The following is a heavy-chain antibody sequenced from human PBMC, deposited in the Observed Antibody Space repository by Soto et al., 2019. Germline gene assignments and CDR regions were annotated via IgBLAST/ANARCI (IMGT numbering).Heavy chain of an antibody. CDR3: ARQIYDSDTGPNFQYYFDS. CDR1: GYSFAGYW. V-gene: IGHV5-10-1*01. CDR2: IDPSDSQT. J-gene: IGHJ4*02. D-gene: IGHD3-22*01. Sequence: HGESLKISCKGSGYSFAGYWITWVRQKPGKGLEWMGRIDPSDSQTYYSPSFRGHVTISATKSITTVFLQWSSLRASGTAMYYCARQIYDSDTGPNFQYYFDSWGQGTPVTVSS.